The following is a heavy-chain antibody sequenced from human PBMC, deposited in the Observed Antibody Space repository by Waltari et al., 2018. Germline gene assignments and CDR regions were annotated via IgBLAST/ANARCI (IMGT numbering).Heavy chain of an antibody. Sequence: QVQLQESGTGLVKPSETLSLTCTVSGASATPAYWSWTRQSPGKGLEWMGYIYSSGSTNYNPSLKSRVTLSIDTSKNQFSLTLTSVTAADTAVYYCAKSKSGYSNDHFDFWGQGTLVTVSS. V-gene: IGHV4-59*02. J-gene: IGHJ4*02. CDR2: IYSSGST. CDR1: GASATPAY. D-gene: IGHD6-13*01. CDR3: AKSKSGYSNDHFDF.